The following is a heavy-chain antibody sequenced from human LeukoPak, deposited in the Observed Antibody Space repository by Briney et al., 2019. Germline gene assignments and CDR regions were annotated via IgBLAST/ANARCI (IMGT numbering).Heavy chain of an antibody. CDR1: GGSISSHY. D-gene: IGHD2-2*01. Sequence: ASETLSLTCTVSGGSISSHYWHWIRQPPGKGLECIGYIYYSGSTDYNPSLKSRVTISVDTSKNQFSLKLSSVTAADTAVYYCARGVKYQLPIDYWAREPWSPSPQ. V-gene: IGHV4-59*11. CDR3: ARGVKYQLPIDY. CDR2: IYYSGST. J-gene: IGHJ4*02.